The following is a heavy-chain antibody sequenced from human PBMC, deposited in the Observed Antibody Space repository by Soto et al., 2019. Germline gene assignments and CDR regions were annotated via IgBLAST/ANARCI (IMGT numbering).Heavy chain of an antibody. J-gene: IGHJ4*02. CDR2: XXAXXGXT. Sequence: ASVKVSCKASGYTFTSYGISLVRQAPGQGLEWXGWXXAXXGXTXXXQXXXGRVTMTTDTSTSTAYMELRSLRSDDTAGYYCAKVGGLGSGKYFDYWGPGTLVTVSS. V-gene: IGHV1-18*01. CDR3: AKVGGLGSGKYFDY. D-gene: IGHD3-10*01. CDR1: GYTFTSYG.